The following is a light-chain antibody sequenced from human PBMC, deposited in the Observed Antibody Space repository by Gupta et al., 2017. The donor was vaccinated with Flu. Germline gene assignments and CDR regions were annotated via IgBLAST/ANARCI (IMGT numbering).Light chain of an antibody. Sequence: ASSLSASVEDRVTISCGASQVSSNCLAWYQQKPGKAPKFLIYDASSRESGVPYRFSGGGSGTDFTLTISRLQPEDFARYYWQQYNSLPLTFGGGTKVEIK. J-gene: IGKJ4*01. V-gene: IGKV1D-16*01. CDR2: DAS. CDR1: QVSSNC. CDR3: QQYNSLPLT.